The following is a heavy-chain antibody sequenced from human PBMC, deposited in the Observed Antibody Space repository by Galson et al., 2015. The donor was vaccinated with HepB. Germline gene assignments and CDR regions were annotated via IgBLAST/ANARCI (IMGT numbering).Heavy chain of an antibody. CDR2: IYHSGST. CDR1: GYSISSGYY. J-gene: IGHJ4*02. Sequence: TLSLTCTVSGYSISSGYYWGWIRQPPGKGLEWIGSIYHSGSTYYSPSLKSRVTISVDTSKNQFSLKLSSVTAADTAVYYCARTFGDTGGLFDYWGQGTLVTVSS. CDR3: ARTFGDTGGLFDY. V-gene: IGHV4-38-2*02. D-gene: IGHD3-16*01.